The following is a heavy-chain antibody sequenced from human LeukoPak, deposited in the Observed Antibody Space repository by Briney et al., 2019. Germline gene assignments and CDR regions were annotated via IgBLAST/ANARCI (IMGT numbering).Heavy chain of an antibody. CDR1: GGSFSGYY. D-gene: IGHD3-22*01. CDR2: IYYSGST. J-gene: IGHJ2*01. V-gene: IGHV4-30-4*08. CDR3: ARELFSARDYYDSSGYNWYFDL. Sequence: SETLSLTCAVCGGSFSGYYWSWIRQPPGKGLEWIGYIYYSGSTYYNPSLKSRVTISVDTSKNQFSLKLSSVTAADTAVYYCARELFSARDYYDSSGYNWYFDLWGRGTLVTVSS.